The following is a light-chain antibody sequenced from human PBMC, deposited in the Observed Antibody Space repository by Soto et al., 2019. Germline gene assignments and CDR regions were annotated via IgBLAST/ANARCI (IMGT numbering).Light chain of an antibody. Sequence: QLVLTQPASVSGSPGQSITISCTGTSSDVGSYNLVSWYQHHPCKAPNLMIYEGSKRPSGVSNRFSGSKSGNTASLTISGLQAEDEADYYCCSYAGSSTFWVFGGGTKLTVL. CDR1: SSDVGSYNL. CDR3: CSYAGSSTFWV. J-gene: IGLJ3*02. CDR2: EGS. V-gene: IGLV2-23*03.